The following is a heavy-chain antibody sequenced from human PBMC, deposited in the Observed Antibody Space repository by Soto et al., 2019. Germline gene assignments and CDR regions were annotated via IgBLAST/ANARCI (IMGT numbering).Heavy chain of an antibody. CDR3: ARARDYGGYYYYGMDV. Sequence: SETLCLTCTVSGGSVSSRSYYWSWIRQPPGKGLEWIGYIYYSGSTNYNPSLKSRVTISVDTSKNQFSLKLSSVTAADTAVYYCARARDYGGYYYYGMDVWGQGTTVTVSS. D-gene: IGHD4-17*01. V-gene: IGHV4-61*01. J-gene: IGHJ6*02. CDR1: GGSVSSRSYY. CDR2: IYYSGST.